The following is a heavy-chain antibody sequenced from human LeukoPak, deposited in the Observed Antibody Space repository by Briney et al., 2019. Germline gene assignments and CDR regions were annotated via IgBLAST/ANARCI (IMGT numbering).Heavy chain of an antibody. CDR3: ARDSSIAARGEFDY. V-gene: IGHV4-4*07. Sequence: PSETLSLTCTVSGASISNYYWSWIRQPAGKGLEWIGRIYTSGSTNSNPSLKSRVTMSVDTSKGQFSLILSSVTAADTAVYYCARDSSIAARGEFDYWGQGTLVTVSS. D-gene: IGHD6-6*01. CDR1: GASISNYY. CDR2: IYTSGST. J-gene: IGHJ4*02.